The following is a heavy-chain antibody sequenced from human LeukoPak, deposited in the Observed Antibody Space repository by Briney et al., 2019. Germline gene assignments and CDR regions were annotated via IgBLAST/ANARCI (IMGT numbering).Heavy chain of an antibody. J-gene: IGHJ3*02. Sequence: GASVKVSCKASRGTFSPYAVSWVRQAPGQGLEWMGVIIPIFGSANYAQKFQGRVTITADESTNTAYMEVNSLRYEDTAVYYCASPGGLTAAAGRRAFAIWGPGTMVTVSS. CDR3: ASPGGLTAAAGRRAFAI. D-gene: IGHD6-13*01. CDR2: IIPIFGSA. V-gene: IGHV1-69*13. CDR1: RGTFSPYA.